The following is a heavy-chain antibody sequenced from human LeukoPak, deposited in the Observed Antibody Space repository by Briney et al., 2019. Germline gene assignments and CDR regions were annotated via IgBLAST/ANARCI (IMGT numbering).Heavy chain of an antibody. V-gene: IGHV1-2*02. CDR3: ARGGSTDSIHSCGGNCYFLDY. J-gene: IGHJ4*02. D-gene: IGHD2-21*02. CDR2: INPNSGGT. CDR1: GYTFTGNH. Sequence: ASVKVSCKASGYTFTGNHMHWVRQAPGQGLELMGWINPNSGGTNYAQKFQGRVIMTRDTSISTAYMELSRLGSDDTAVYYCARGGSTDSIHSCGGNCYFLDYWGQGTLVTVSS.